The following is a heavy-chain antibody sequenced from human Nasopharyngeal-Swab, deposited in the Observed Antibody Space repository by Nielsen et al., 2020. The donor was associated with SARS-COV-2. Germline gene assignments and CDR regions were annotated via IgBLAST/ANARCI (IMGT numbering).Heavy chain of an antibody. Sequence: GGSRRRSCAASGFDVSGNYMSWLRQAPGKGLEWVSVMYAGGDIYYGDAVKGRFTISRDSSKNTLSLKMNSLRVEDRALYYCARDRRDVDNQWGQGTLVTVSS. CDR2: MYAGGDI. CDR1: GFDVSGNY. CDR3: ARDRRDVDNQ. D-gene: IGHD5-24*01. J-gene: IGHJ4*02. V-gene: IGHV3-53*01.